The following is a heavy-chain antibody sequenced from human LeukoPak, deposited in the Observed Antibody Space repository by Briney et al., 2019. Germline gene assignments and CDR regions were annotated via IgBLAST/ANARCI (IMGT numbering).Heavy chain of an antibody. CDR2: MNPNSGNT. CDR3: ARELTGDIGDY. J-gene: IGHJ4*02. V-gene: IGHV1-8*01. CDR1: GYTFTSYD. Sequence: GASVKVSCKASGYTFTSYDINWVRQSTGQGLEWMGWMNPNSGNTGYAQKFQGTVTMTRNTSISTAYMELSSLRSEDTAVYYCARELTGDIGDYWGQGTLVTVSS. D-gene: IGHD7-27*01.